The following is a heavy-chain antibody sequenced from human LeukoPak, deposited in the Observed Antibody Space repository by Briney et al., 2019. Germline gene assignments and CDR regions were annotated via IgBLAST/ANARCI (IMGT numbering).Heavy chain of an antibody. CDR2: MNPNSDNA. J-gene: IGHJ4*02. Sequence: ASVNVSCKASGYTFTSYDINWVRQAPGQGLEWMGWMNPNSDNAGYAQKFQGRVTMTRNPSISTAYMELSSLRSEDTAVYYCARNVRDTGAFDYWGQGTLVTVSS. CDR3: ARNVRDTGAFDY. V-gene: IGHV1-8*01. CDR1: GYTFTSYD. D-gene: IGHD5-18*01.